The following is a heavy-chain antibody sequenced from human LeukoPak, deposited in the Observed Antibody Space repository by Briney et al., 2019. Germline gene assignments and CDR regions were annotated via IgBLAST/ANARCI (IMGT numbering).Heavy chain of an antibody. CDR1: GFTFSSYA. Sequence: PGRSLRLSCAASGFTFSSYAMHWVRQAPGKGLEWVAVISYDGSNKYYADSVKGRFTISRDNSKNTLYLQMNSLGAEDTAVYYCARTYSYGYYFDYWGQGTLVTVSS. J-gene: IGHJ4*02. V-gene: IGHV3-30-3*01. D-gene: IGHD5-18*01. CDR3: ARTYSYGYYFDY. CDR2: ISYDGSNK.